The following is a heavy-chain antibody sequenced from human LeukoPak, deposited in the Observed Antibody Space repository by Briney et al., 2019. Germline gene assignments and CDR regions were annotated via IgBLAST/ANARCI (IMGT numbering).Heavy chain of an antibody. J-gene: IGHJ5*02. V-gene: IGHV4-59*08. D-gene: IGHD3-10*01. CDR3: ARTNYYGSGSYYPDL. CDR2: IYHSGST. CDR1: GASMRTYY. Sequence: SETLSLTCTVSGASMRTYYWSWIRPPPGKGLEWIGFIYHSGSTDYNPSLKSRGTISVDTSKNQFSLKLSSVTAADTAVYYCARTNYYGSGSYYPDLWGQGTLVTVSS.